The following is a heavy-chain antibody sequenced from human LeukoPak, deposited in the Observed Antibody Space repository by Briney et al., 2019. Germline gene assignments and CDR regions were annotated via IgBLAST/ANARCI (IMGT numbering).Heavy chain of an antibody. CDR3: ASESVWAPSY. V-gene: IGHV3-33*01. Sequence: PGRSLRLSCAASGFTFSNYGMHWVRQAPGKGLEWVAIIWYDGSNKYYADSVKGRFTISRDNSKNTLYLQMNGLRAEDTAVYYCASESVWAPSYWGQGTLVTVSS. CDR2: IWYDGSNK. J-gene: IGHJ4*02. D-gene: IGHD1-26*01. CDR1: GFTFSNYG.